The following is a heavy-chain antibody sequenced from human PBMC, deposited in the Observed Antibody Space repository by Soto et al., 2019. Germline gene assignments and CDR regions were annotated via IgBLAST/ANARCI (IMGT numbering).Heavy chain of an antibody. Sequence: TSETLSLTCTVSGGSISSYYWSWIRQPPGKGLEWIGYIYYSGSTNYNPSLKSRVTISVDTSKNQFSLKLSSVTAADTAVYYCARNDCSSTSCYGRNWFDPWGQGTLLTVSS. J-gene: IGHJ5*02. D-gene: IGHD2-2*01. V-gene: IGHV4-59*08. CDR2: IYYSGST. CDR1: GGSISSYY. CDR3: ARNDCSSTSCYGRNWFDP.